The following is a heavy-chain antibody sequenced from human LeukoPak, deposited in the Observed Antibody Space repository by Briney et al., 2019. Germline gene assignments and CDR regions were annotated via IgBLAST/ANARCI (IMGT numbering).Heavy chain of an antibody. V-gene: IGHV3-7*01. J-gene: IGHJ4*02. Sequence: GGSLRLSCAASGFTFSSYWMSWVRQAPGKGLEWVANIKQDGSEKYYVDSVKGRFTISRDDAKNSLYLQMNSLRAEDTAVYYCARRAYRRDGYIPFDYWGQGTLVTVSS. CDR3: ARRAYRRDGYIPFDY. CDR2: IKQDGSEK. D-gene: IGHD5-24*01. CDR1: GFTFSSYW.